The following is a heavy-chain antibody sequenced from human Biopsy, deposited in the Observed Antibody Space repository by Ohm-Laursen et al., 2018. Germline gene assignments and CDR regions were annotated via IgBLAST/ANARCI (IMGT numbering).Heavy chain of an antibody. CDR2: LDVAEYNI. Sequence: SLTLSCAASGFTFHSYAMNWVRQAPGKGLEWISRLDVAEYNIYYADSVGGRFTSTRDNSKGMVYLEMDSLRVDDTAVYYCVRTWGGYDFDSWGQGTLVTVSS. CDR3: VRTWGGYDFDS. D-gene: IGHD3-16*01. V-gene: IGHV3-23*01. CDR1: GFTFHSYA. J-gene: IGHJ4*01.